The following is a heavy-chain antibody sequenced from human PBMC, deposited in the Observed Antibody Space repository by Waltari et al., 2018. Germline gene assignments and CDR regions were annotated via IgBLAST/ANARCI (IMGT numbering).Heavy chain of an antibody. Sequence: EVQLVESGGGLVQPGGSLRLSCAASGFTFSSYWMSWVRQAPGKGLEWVANIKQDGSEKYYVDSVKGRFTISRDNSKNTLFLQMNSLSAEDTAVYYCALNYAQDAFDIWGQGTMVTVSS. V-gene: IGHV3-7*01. CDR2: IKQDGSEK. J-gene: IGHJ3*02. CDR3: ALNYAQDAFDI. D-gene: IGHD1-7*01. CDR1: GFTFSSYW.